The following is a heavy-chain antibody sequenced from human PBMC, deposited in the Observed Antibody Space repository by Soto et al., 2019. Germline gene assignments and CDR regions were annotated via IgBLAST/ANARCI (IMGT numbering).Heavy chain of an antibody. J-gene: IGHJ1*01. CDR2: ISSNSGTK. CDR3: AREFRGYLY. V-gene: IGHV3-48*02. Sequence: PGGSLRLSCAASGVTFSTLTMNWVRQAPGKGLEWVSYISSNSGTKYYADSVKGRFTISRDNAKNSLYLQMNSLRDDDTAVYYCAREFRGYLYWGQGTPVTVSS. D-gene: IGHD5-12*01. CDR1: GVTFSTLT.